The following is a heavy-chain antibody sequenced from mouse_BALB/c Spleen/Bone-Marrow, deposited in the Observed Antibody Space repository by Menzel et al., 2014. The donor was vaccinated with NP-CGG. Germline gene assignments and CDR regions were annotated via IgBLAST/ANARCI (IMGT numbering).Heavy chain of an antibody. Sequence: QLQQPGAELVKPGASVRISCKATGYTFSSYWIEWVKQRPGHGLEWIGEILPESGSTNYNEKFKGKATFTADTSSNTAYMQLSSLTSEDSAVYYCARLDGYFDYWGQGTTLTVSS. CDR3: ARLDGYFDY. D-gene: IGHD2-3*01. CDR1: GYTFSSYW. J-gene: IGHJ2*01. CDR2: ILPESGST. V-gene: IGHV1-9*01.